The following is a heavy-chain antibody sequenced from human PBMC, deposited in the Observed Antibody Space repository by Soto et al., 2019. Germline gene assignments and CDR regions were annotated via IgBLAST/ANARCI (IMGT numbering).Heavy chain of an antibody. V-gene: IGHV1-2*02. J-gene: IGHJ6*02. D-gene: IGHD6-6*01. CDR3: AREDGSSSRKYYYYYGMDV. Sequence: ASVKVSCKASGYTFTGYYMHWVRQAPGQGLEWMGWINPNSGGTNYAQKFQGRVTMTRDTSISTAYMELSRLRSDDTAVYYCAREDGSSSRKYYYYYGMDVWGQGTTVTVSS. CDR2: INPNSGGT. CDR1: GYTFTGYY.